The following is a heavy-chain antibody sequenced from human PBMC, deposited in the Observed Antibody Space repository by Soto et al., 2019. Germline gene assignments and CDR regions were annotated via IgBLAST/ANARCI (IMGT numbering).Heavy chain of an antibody. CDR3: ARGGMGSPYYFDL. D-gene: IGHD1-20*01. Sequence: QVQLVQSEAEVKKPGVSVRVSCKTSGFTFTSYGINWVRQVPGQGLEWMGWITAYNDNTDYAQKFQGRFTMTTDTSTSTADMELRSLRSDDTAVYYCARGGMGSPYYFDLWGQGTLVTVSS. CDR2: ITAYNDNT. CDR1: GFTFTSYG. J-gene: IGHJ4*02. V-gene: IGHV1-18*01.